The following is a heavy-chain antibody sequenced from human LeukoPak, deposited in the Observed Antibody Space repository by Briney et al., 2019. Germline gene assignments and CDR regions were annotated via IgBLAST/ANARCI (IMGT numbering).Heavy chain of an antibody. J-gene: IGHJ4*02. CDR2: VSVSGDTT. V-gene: IGHV3-23*01. D-gene: IGHD1-26*01. Sequence: PGGSLRLSCAASGFTFSSYGMSWVRLAPGKGLEWASLVSVSGDTTYYADSVKGRFTISRDNSKNTLYLQMNSLRAEDTALYYCAKSRGDYWGQGTLVTVAS. CDR3: AKSRGDY. CDR1: GFTFSSYG.